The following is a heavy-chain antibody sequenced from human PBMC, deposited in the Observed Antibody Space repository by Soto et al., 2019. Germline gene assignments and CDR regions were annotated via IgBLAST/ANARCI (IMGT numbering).Heavy chain of an antibody. CDR2: VSSSGNT. CDR1: GGSISSSGYF. V-gene: IGHV4-39*01. J-gene: IGHJ4*02. CDR3: ARRGKAAARHFDY. D-gene: IGHD6-13*01. Sequence: QLQLQESGPGLVKPSETLSLTCTVSGGSISSSGYFWAWIRQPPGKALEWIGSVSSSGNTYYNPSLQSRVTISLDTSQNQCSLKLNSVTAADTAVYSCARRGKAAARHFDYWGQGILVTVSS.